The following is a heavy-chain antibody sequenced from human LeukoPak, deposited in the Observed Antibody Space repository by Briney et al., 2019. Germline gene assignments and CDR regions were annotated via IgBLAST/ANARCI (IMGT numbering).Heavy chain of an antibody. CDR3: ARGRYSYGFVGDAFDI. CDR1: GGSFSSYY. Sequence: SETLSLTCAVYGGSFSSYYWSWIRQPPGKGLEWIGYIYYSGSTNYNPSLKSRVTISVDTSKNQFSLKLSSVTAADTAVYYCARGRYSYGFVGDAFDIWGQGTMVTVSS. V-gene: IGHV4-59*01. CDR2: IYYSGST. J-gene: IGHJ3*02. D-gene: IGHD5-18*01.